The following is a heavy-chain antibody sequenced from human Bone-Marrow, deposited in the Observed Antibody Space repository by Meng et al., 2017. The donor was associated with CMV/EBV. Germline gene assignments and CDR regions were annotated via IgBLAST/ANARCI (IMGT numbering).Heavy chain of an antibody. D-gene: IGHD3-3*01. CDR3: ARMYYDFWSGYYETIYYFDY. CDR2: INPNSGGT. V-gene: IGHV1-2*02. Sequence: ASVKVSCKASGYTFTSYYMHWVRQAPGQGLEWMGWINPNSGGTNYAQKFQGRVTMTRDTSISTAYMELSRLRSDDTAVYYCARMYYDFWSGYYETIYYFDYWGQGTPVTVSS. CDR1: GYTFTSYY. J-gene: IGHJ4*02.